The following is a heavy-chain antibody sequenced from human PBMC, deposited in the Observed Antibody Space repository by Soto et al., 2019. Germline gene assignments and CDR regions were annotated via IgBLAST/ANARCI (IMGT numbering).Heavy chain of an antibody. D-gene: IGHD2-15*01. J-gene: IGHJ4*02. CDR3: ASLSCSGGSCYSSSDY. Sequence: QVQLVQSGAEVKKPGSSVKVSCKASGGTFSSYTISWVRQAPGQGLEWMGRIIPILGIANYAQKFQGRVTITADKSTSTAYMELSSLRSEDTAVYYCASLSCSGGSCYSSSDYWGQGTLVTVSS. CDR2: IIPILGIA. CDR1: GGTFSSYT. V-gene: IGHV1-69*02.